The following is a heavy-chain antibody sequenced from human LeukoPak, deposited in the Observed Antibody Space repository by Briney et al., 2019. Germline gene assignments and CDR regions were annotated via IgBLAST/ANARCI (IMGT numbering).Heavy chain of an antibody. D-gene: IGHD2-15*01. CDR1: GFTFSGSA. Sequence: GGSLRLSCAASGFTFSGSAMHWVRQASGKGLEWVGRIRSKANSYATAYAASVKGRFTISRDDSKNTAYLQMNSLKTEDTAVYYCTRKTVVVVAATPYYYVDVWGKGTTVTVSS. V-gene: IGHV3-73*01. J-gene: IGHJ6*03. CDR3: TRKTVVVVAATPYYYVDV. CDR2: IRSKANSYAT.